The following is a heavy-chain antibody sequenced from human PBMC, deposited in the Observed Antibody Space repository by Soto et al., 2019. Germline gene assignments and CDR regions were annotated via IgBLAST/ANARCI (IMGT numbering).Heavy chain of an antibody. Sequence: QVQLVESGGGVVQPGRSLRLSCAASGFTFSSYGMHWVRQAPGKGLEWVAVIWYDGSNKYYADSVKGRFTISRDNSKNTLYLQMNSLRAEDTAVYYCARDRLLPGVEEDYYYYYVMDVWGQGTTVTVSS. J-gene: IGHJ6*02. CDR3: ARDRLLPGVEEDYYYYYVMDV. CDR2: IWYDGSNK. V-gene: IGHV3-33*01. CDR1: GFTFSSYG. D-gene: IGHD1-1*01.